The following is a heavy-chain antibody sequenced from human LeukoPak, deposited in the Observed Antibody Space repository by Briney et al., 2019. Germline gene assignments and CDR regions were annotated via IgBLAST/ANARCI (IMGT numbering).Heavy chain of an antibody. Sequence: GGSLRLSCAASVYTFSTFAMSGVRQAPGEGLEWVSAISGNGGNTNYADSVRGRFNISRENSKNTIHLQKSSLQADATAIYYCVKDKSSSSNVALPAVVRPHNYYYYGMDVWGQGTTVIVSS. D-gene: IGHD2-2*01. V-gene: IGHV3-23*01. CDR1: VYTFSTFA. CDR3: VKDKSSSSNVALPAVVRPHNYYYYGMDV. CDR2: ISGNGGNT. J-gene: IGHJ6*02.